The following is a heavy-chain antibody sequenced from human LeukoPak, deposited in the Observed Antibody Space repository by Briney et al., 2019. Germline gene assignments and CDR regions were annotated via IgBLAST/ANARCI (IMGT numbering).Heavy chain of an antibody. V-gene: IGHV4-39*01. CDR2: INYSGNT. Sequence: SETLSLTCTVSGDSISSNSYYWVWIRQPPGKGLEWIGSINYSGNTYYSSSLKSRVTISVDTSRNQFSLKLSSVTAADTAVYYCARGLPPAANSYNWFDPWGQGTLVTVSS. D-gene: IGHD2-2*01. CDR3: ARGLPPAANSYNWFDP. J-gene: IGHJ5*02. CDR1: GDSISSNSYY.